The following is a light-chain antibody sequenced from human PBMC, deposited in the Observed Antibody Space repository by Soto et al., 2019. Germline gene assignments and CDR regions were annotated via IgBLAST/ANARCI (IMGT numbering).Light chain of an antibody. CDR3: NSYAGSNNWV. CDR1: SSDVGGYNY. Sequence: QSALTQPASVSGSPGQSITISCTGTSSDVGGYNYVSWYQQHPGKAPKLMIYEVSKRPSGVPDRFSGSKSGNTASLTVSGLQAEDEADYCCNSYAGSNNWVFGGGTKLTVL. CDR2: EVS. J-gene: IGLJ3*02. V-gene: IGLV2-8*01.